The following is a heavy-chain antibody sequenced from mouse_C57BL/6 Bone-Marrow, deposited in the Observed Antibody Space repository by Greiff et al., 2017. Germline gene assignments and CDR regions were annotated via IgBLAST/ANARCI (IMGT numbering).Heavy chain of an antibody. D-gene: IGHD1-1*01. CDR2: LDPENGDT. J-gene: IGHJ2*01. Sequence: VQLQQSGAELVRPGASVKLSCTASGFNIKDDYMHWVKQRPEQGLEWIGWLDPENGDTEYASKFQGKATLTADTSSNPAYLQLSSLTSEDTAVYYCTTGDYYGSSSYYFDYWGQGTTLTVSS. V-gene: IGHV14-4*01. CDR3: TTGDYYGSSSYYFDY. CDR1: GFNIKDDY.